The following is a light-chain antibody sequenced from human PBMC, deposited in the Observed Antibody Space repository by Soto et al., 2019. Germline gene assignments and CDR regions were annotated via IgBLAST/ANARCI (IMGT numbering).Light chain of an antibody. V-gene: IGKV1-9*01. CDR1: QGISSH. Sequence: IQLTQSPSSLSASVGDRVTITCRASQGISSHLAWYQQKPGKAPNLLIYAASTLQSGVPSRFSGSGYGTDFTLHLSGLQPEDFATYYCQQLNTYPYTFGQGTKLEIK. CDR2: AAS. J-gene: IGKJ2*01. CDR3: QQLNTYPYT.